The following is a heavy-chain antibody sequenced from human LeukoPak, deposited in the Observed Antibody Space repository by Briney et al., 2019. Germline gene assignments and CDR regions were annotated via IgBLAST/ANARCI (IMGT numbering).Heavy chain of an antibody. D-gene: IGHD3-3*01. CDR1: GGSFSGYY. J-gene: IGHJ5*02. CDR3: ARSITIFGVVRRTNWFDP. V-gene: IGHV4-34*01. CDR2: INHSGST. Sequence: SETLSLTCAVYGGSFSGYYWSWIRQPPGKGLEWIGEINHSGSTNYNPSLKSRVTISVDTSKNQFSLKLSSVTAADTPVYYCARSITIFGVVRRTNWFDPWGQGTLVTVSS.